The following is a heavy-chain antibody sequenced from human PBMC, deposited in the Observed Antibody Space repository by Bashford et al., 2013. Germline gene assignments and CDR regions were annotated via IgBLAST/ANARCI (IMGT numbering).Heavy chain of an antibody. CDR3: ARGYVVARLRY. CDR2: INHRGTT. Sequence: WIRQPPGKGLEWIGEINHRGTTNYNSSLKSRVTISVDTSKNQFSLRLSFVTVADTAVYYCARGYVVARLRYWGQGTLVTVSS. J-gene: IGHJ4*02. D-gene: IGHD3-16*01. V-gene: IGHV4-34*01.